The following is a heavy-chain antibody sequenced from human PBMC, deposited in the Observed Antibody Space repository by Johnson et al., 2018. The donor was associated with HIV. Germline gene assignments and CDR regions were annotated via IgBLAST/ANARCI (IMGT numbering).Heavy chain of an antibody. D-gene: IGHD3-16*01. CDR3: AKDKNYVSYLLSFKV. J-gene: IGHJ3*01. CDR2: IRYDTTTE. CDR1: GFTFSRCG. V-gene: IGHV3-30*02. Sequence: QVQLVESGGGVVQPGGSLRLSCSASGFTFSRCGMHWVRQAPGKGLEWVAFIRYDTTTEYYGDSVKGRFTISRDNSKNTLYLQMNSLRAETTAVYYCAKDKNYVSYLLSFKVWGQGTMVTFSS.